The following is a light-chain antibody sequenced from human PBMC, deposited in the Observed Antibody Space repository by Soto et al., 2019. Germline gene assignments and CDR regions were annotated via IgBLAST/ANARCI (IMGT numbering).Light chain of an antibody. CDR1: SSDVGGYNY. CDR3: SSYAGSNNLV. Sequence: QSVLTQPPSASGSPGQSVTISCTGTSSDVGGYNYVSWYQQHPGKAPKLMIYEVSERPSGVPDRFSGSKSGNTASLNVSGLQAEDEADYYCSSYAGSNNLVFGGGTKLTVL. CDR2: EVS. V-gene: IGLV2-8*01. J-gene: IGLJ3*02.